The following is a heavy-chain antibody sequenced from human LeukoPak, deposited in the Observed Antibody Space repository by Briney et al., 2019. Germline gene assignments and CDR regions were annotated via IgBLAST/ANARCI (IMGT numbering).Heavy chain of an antibody. CDR2: INLSGGST. V-gene: IGHV1-46*01. CDR3: ARGLGSGNYYGY. D-gene: IGHD1-26*01. J-gene: IGHJ4*02. Sequence: ASVKVSCKASGYTFTSYHMHWVRQAPGQGLEWMGKINLSGGSTTYAQKFQGRVTMTRDTSTSTVYMELTSLRSEDTTMYYCARGLGSGNYYGYWGQGTLVTVSS. CDR1: GYTFTSYH.